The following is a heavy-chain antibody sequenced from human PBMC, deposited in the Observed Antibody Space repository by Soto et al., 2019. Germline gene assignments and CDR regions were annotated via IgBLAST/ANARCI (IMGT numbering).Heavy chain of an antibody. D-gene: IGHD2-15*01. V-gene: IGHV3-9*01. CDR3: ERGGLVGFCSGGRCYFDS. Sequence: EVHLVESGGGLVQPGRSLRLSCAASGFTFDDYAMYWVRRVPGKGLEWVSGISWNSNIVGYVDSVKGRFTISRDNTKNSLYLQMNSLRPEDTALYYCERGGLVGFCSGGRCYFDSWGQGPLVTVSS. CDR1: GFTFDDYA. CDR2: ISWNSNIV. J-gene: IGHJ4*02.